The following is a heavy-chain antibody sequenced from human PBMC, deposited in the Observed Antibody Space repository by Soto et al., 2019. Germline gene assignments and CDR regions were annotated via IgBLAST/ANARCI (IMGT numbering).Heavy chain of an antibody. CDR2: ISTYNSNT. Sequence: ASVKVSCKASGYTFTTYGISWVLQAPGQGLEWMGWISTYNSNTNYAQKLQGRVTMTTDTSTSTAYMELRSLRSDDTAVYYCAREDDTSGYPTFDYWAREPWSPSPQ. V-gene: IGHV1-18*01. CDR3: AREDDTSGYPTFDY. CDR1: GYTFTTYG. D-gene: IGHD3-22*01. J-gene: IGHJ4*02.